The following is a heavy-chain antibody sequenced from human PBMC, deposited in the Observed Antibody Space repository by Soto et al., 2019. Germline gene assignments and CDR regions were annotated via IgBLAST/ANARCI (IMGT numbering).Heavy chain of an antibody. D-gene: IGHD3-16*02. V-gene: IGHV3-23*01. CDR3: AKDAVRAFDY. J-gene: IGHJ4*02. Sequence: EVQLLESGGGLVQPGGSLRLSCAASGFTFSSYAMNWVRQAPGKGLEWVATTSISGGSSYVADSVRGHFTISRDNSKNSLYLQMNSLRAEDTAVYYCAKDAVRAFDYWGQGTLVIVSS. CDR1: GFTFSSYA. CDR2: TSISGGSS.